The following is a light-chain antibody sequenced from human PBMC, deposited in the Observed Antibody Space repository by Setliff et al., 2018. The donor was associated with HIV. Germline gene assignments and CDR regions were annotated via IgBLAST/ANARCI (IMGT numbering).Light chain of an antibody. J-gene: IGLJ1*01. V-gene: IGLV2-14*01. CDR1: SSDVGGWNY. Sequence: QSVLTQPASVSGSPGQSVTISCTGTSSDVGGWNYVSWYQHHPGKAPKIMVYEVSNRPSGISNRFSGSKSGNTASLTISGLQPEDEADYYCSSYTSSTTYVFGTGTRSPS. CDR3: SSYTSSTTYV. CDR2: EVS.